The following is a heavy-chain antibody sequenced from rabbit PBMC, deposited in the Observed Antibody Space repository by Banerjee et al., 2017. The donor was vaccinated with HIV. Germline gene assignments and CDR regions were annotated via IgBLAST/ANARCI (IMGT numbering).Heavy chain of an antibody. CDR3: ARGTYGYAGYAPNL. D-gene: IGHD6-1*01. V-gene: IGHV1S45*01. CDR2: IGAGSIGST. Sequence: QEQLVESGGGLVQPEGSLTLTCTASGFSFNNNYYMCWVRQAPGKGLEWIACIGAGSIGSTWYASWAKGRFTISKTSSTTVTLQMTSLTAADTATYFCARGTYGYAGYAPNLWGPGTLVTVS. CDR1: GFSFNNNYY. J-gene: IGHJ4*01.